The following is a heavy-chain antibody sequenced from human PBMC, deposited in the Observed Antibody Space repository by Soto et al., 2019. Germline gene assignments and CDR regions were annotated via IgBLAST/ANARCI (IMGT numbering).Heavy chain of an antibody. CDR3: SASPIAVAGQNIDS. J-gene: IGHJ4*02. Sequence: SETLSLTCAVYGGSFSGYYWSWIRQPPGKGLEWIGEINHSGSTNYNPSLKSRVTISVDTSKNQFSLKLRSVTAADTAVYYCSASPIAVAGQNIDSWGQGNLVTVSS. CDR1: GGSFSGYY. CDR2: INHSGST. D-gene: IGHD6-19*01. V-gene: IGHV4-34*01.